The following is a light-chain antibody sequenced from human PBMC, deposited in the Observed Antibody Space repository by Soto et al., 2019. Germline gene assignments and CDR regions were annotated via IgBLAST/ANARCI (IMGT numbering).Light chain of an antibody. V-gene: IGKV3-20*01. CDR2: GAS. CDR3: QQYGTSPPST. J-gene: IGKJ5*01. Sequence: PGERATLSCRASQSVSSSYLAWYQQKPGQAPRLLINGASNRATGIPDRFSGSGSGTDFTLTISRLEPEDFAVYYCQQYGTSPPSTFGQGTRLEIK. CDR1: QSVSSSY.